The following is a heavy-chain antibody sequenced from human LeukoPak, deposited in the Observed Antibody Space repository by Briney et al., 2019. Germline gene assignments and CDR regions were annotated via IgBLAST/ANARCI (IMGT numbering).Heavy chain of an antibody. CDR1: GFTFSSYW. D-gene: IGHD1-1*01. CDR2: IKQDGSEK. CDR3: AKGGWANWNDGVDRYFDY. J-gene: IGHJ4*02. Sequence: GGSLRLSCAASGFTFSSYWMSWVRQAPGKGLEWVANIKQDGSEKYYVDSVKGRFTISRDNAKNSLYLQMNSLRAEDMALYYCAKGGWANWNDGVDRYFDYWGQGTLVTVSS. V-gene: IGHV3-7*03.